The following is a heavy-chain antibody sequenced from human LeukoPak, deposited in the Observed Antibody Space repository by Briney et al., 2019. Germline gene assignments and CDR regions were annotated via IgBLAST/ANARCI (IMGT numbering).Heavy chain of an antibody. D-gene: IGHD3-22*01. CDR3: ARDYYDSSGYQF. V-gene: IGHV3-53*01. CDR1: GFTVSSNY. J-gene: IGHJ4*02. Sequence: GGSLRLSCAASGFTVSSNYMSWVRQAPWKGLEWVSVIYSGGSTYYADSVKGRFTISRDNSKNTLYLQMNSLRAEDTAVYYCARDYYDSSGYQFWGQGTLVTVSS. CDR2: IYSGGST.